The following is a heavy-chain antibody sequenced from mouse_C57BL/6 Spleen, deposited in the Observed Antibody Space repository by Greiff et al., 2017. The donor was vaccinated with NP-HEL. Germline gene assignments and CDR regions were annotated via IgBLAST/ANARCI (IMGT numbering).Heavy chain of an antibody. Sequence: VQLQQPGAELVKPGASVKLSCKASGYTFTSYWMQWVKQRPGQGLEWIGEIDPSDSYTNYNQKFKGKATLTVDTSSSTAYMQLSSLTSEDSAVYYCARLDGYYPLFAYWGQGTLVTVSA. J-gene: IGHJ3*01. CDR3: ARLDGYYPLFAY. CDR2: IDPSDSYT. D-gene: IGHD2-3*01. CDR1: GYTFTSYW. V-gene: IGHV1-50*01.